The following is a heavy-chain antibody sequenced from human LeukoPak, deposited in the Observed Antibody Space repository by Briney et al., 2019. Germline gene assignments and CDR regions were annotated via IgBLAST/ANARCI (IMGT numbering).Heavy chain of an antibody. D-gene: IGHD6-13*01. CDR3: ASMGHSSSWYPEYYYGMDV. Sequence: GASVKVSCKASGYTFTGYYMHWVRQAPGQGLEWMGRINPNSGGTNYAQKFQGRVTMTRDTSTSTVYMELSSLRSEDTAVYYCASMGHSSSWYPEYYYGMDVWGQGTTVTVSS. J-gene: IGHJ6*02. CDR2: INPNSGGT. V-gene: IGHV1-2*06. CDR1: GYTFTGYY.